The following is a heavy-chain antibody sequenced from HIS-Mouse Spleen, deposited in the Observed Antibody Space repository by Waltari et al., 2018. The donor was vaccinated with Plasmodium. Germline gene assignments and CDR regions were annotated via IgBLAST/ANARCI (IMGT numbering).Heavy chain of an antibody. J-gene: IGHJ2*01. CDR3: ASSWYWYFDL. Sequence: EVPLVGSGGGLVQPGGSMSLLCSASAFPFSSYGMSWVRQAPGKGLEWVANIKQDGSEKYYVDSGKGRFTISRDNAKNSLYLQMNSLRAEDTAVYYCASSWYWYFDLWGRGTLVTVSS. D-gene: IGHD6-13*01. CDR2: IKQDGSEK. V-gene: IGHV3-7*01. CDR1: AFPFSSYG.